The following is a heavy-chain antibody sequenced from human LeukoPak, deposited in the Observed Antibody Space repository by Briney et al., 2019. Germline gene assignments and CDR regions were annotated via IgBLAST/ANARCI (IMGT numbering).Heavy chain of an antibody. J-gene: IGHJ4*02. CDR2: IYHSGST. CDR1: GYSISSGYY. CDR3: ARAGGSGSYSPFVY. V-gene: IGHV4-38-2*01. D-gene: IGHD3-10*01. Sequence: SETLSLTCAVSGYSISSGYYWGWLRPPPGKGLEWIGSIYHSGSTYYNPSLKSRVTISVDTSKNQFSLKLSSVTAADTAVYYCARAGGSGSYSPFVYWGQGALGTVSS.